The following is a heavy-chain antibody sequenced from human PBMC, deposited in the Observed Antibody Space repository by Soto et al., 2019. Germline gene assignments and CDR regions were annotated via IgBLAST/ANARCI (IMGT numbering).Heavy chain of an antibody. D-gene: IGHD5-12*01. J-gene: IGHJ4*02. CDR1: GFTFDDYA. CDR3: AKDKSGYSGYDSLDY. Sequence: GGSLRLSCAASGFTFDDYAMHWVRQAPGKGLEWVSGISWNSGSIGYADSVKGRFTISRDNAKNSLYLQMNSLRAEDTALYYCAKDKSGYSGYDSLDYWGPGTLVTVSS. V-gene: IGHV3-9*01. CDR2: ISWNSGSI.